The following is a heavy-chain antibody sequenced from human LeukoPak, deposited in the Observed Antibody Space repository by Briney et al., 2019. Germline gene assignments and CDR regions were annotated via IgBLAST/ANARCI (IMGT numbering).Heavy chain of an antibody. CDR1: GGAFSGYY. CDR2: INHRGST. D-gene: IGHD6-19*01. V-gene: IGHV4-34*01. CDR3: AGKAVAGPYFDY. J-gene: IGHJ4*02. Sequence: PSETLSLTCVVYGGAFSGYYWSWIRQPPGKGLEWIGEINHRGSTNYNPSLKSRVSISVDTSKNQFSLKLTPVTAADTAVYYCAGKAVAGPYFDYWGQGTLVTVSS.